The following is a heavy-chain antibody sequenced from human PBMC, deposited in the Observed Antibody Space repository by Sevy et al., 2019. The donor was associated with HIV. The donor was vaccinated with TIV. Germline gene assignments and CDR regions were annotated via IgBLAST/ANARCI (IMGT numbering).Heavy chain of an antibody. CDR2: MWFDGSNT. Sequence: GGSLRLSCAASGFTFSTYGMHWVRQAPGKGLEWVAFMWFDGSNTYYADSVKGRFTISRDIAKNTLHLQMNSLRAEDTAVYYCARDLEFYDYGDYGPAFMPDYWGQGTLVTVSS. D-gene: IGHD4-17*01. J-gene: IGHJ4*02. CDR3: ARDLEFYDYGDYGPAFMPDY. CDR1: GFTFSTYG. V-gene: IGHV3-33*01.